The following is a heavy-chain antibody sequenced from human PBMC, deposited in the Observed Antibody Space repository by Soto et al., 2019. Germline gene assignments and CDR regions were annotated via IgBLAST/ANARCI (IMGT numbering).Heavy chain of an antibody. Sequence: PSETLSLTCAVSGGSISSAGYSWNWIRQPPGKGLEWIGYIYHSGSIYYNPSLKSRVTISVDRSKNQFSLKLSSVTAADTAVYYCARAVGYDSSGYYLGQFDYRGKGTLVTVSS. CDR3: ARAVGYDSSGYYLGQFDY. CDR2: IYHSGSI. D-gene: IGHD3-22*01. CDR1: GGSISSAGYS. V-gene: IGHV4-30-2*01. J-gene: IGHJ4*02.